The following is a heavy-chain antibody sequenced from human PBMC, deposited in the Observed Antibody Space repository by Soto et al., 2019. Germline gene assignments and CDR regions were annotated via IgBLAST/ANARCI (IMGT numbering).Heavy chain of an antibody. CDR2: ISGSGGST. CDR1: GFTFSSYA. J-gene: IGHJ3*02. CDR3: AKDIDVVVPAAIPFDI. Sequence: GGSLRLSCAASGFTFSSYAMSWVRQAPGKGLEWVSAISGSGGSTYYADSVKGQFTISRDNSKNTLYLQMNSLRAEDTAVYYCAKDIDVVVPAAIPFDIWGQGTMVTVSS. V-gene: IGHV3-23*01. D-gene: IGHD2-2*02.